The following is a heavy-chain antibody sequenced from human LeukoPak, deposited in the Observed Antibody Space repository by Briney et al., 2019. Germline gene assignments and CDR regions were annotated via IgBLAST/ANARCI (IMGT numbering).Heavy chain of an antibody. Sequence: GGSLRLSCAASGFTFSSYSMNWVRQAPGKGLEWVSYISSSSSTIYYADSVKGRFTISRDNAKNSLYPQMNSLRDEDTAVYYCASSGTKYYYYGMDVWGQGTTVTVSS. J-gene: IGHJ6*02. CDR1: GFTFSSYS. CDR2: ISSSSSTI. V-gene: IGHV3-48*02. CDR3: ASSGTKYYYYGMDV. D-gene: IGHD1-1*01.